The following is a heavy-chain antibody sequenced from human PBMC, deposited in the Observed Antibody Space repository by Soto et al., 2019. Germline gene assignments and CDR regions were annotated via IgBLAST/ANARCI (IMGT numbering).Heavy chain of an antibody. CDR2: IIPIFGTA. CDR1: GGTFSSYA. J-gene: IGHJ4*02. CDR3: AREPRDDGIAVAQYYFDY. V-gene: IGHV1-69*13. D-gene: IGHD6-19*01. Sequence: GASVKVSCKASGGTFSSYAISWVRQAPGQGLEWMGGIIPIFGTANYAQKFQGRVTITADESTSTAYMELSSLRSEDTAVYYCAREPRDDGIAVAQYYFDYWGQGTLVTVSS.